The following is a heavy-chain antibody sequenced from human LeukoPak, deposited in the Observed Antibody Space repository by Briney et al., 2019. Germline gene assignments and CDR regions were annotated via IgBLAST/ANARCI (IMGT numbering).Heavy chain of an antibody. CDR2: INHSGST. J-gene: IGHJ4*02. CDR1: GGSFRGYY. Sequence: SETLSLTCAVYGGSFRGYYWSWIRQPPGKGLEWIGEINHSGSTNYNPSLKSRVTISVNTSKNQFSLKLSSVTAADTAVYYCARGSIAAADSFDYWGQGTLVTVSS. CDR3: ARGSIAAADSFDY. V-gene: IGHV4-34*01. D-gene: IGHD6-13*01.